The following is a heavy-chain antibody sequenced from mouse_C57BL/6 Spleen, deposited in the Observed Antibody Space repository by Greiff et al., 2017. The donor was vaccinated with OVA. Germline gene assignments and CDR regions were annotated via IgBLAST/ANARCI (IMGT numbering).Heavy chain of an antibody. CDR1: GYSITSGYY. CDR3: ARDYYGSSQYYYAMDY. D-gene: IGHD1-1*01. Sequence: ESGPGLVKPSQSLSLTCSVTGYSITSGYYWNWIRQFPGNKLEWMGYISYDGSNNYNPSLKNRISITRDTSKNQFFLKFNSVTTEDTATYYCARDYYGSSQYYYAMDYWGQGTSVTVSS. V-gene: IGHV3-6*01. J-gene: IGHJ4*01. CDR2: ISYDGSN.